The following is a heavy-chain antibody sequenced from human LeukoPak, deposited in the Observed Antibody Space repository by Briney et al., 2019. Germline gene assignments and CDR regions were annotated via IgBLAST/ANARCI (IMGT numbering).Heavy chain of an antibody. CDR3: ARLSYGSGSHYNFYFDF. J-gene: IGHJ4*02. CDR1: GXSISSGSHY. V-gene: IGHV4-39*01. Sequence: NPSETLSLTCTVSGXSISSGSHYWGWIRQPPGKELEWIGNIYYSGNSYYNPSLKSRVTISVDASKNQSSLNLSSVTAADTAVYYCARLSYGSGSHYNFYFDFWGQGTLVTVSA. D-gene: IGHD3-10*01. CDR2: IYYSGNS.